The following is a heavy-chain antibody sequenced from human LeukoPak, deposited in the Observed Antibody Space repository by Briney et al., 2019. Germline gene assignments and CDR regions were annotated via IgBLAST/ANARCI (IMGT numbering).Heavy chain of an antibody. V-gene: IGHV1-69*13. Sequence: ASVKVSCKASGGTFSSYAISWVRQAPGQGLEWMGGIIPIFGTANYAQKFQGRVTITADESTSTAYMELSSLRSEDTAVYYCARAPPVGPGTYYFDHWGQGTLVTVSS. J-gene: IGHJ4*02. CDR1: GGTFSSYA. D-gene: IGHD1-14*01. CDR2: IIPIFGTA. CDR3: ARAPPVGPGTYYFDH.